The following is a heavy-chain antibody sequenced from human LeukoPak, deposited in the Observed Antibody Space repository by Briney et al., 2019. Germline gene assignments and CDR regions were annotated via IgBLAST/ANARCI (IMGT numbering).Heavy chain of an antibody. D-gene: IGHD3-10*01. Sequence: SETLSLTCTVSGGSISSSSYYWGWIRQPPGKGLEWIGEINHSGGTNYNPSLKSRVTMSVDTSKNQFSLKLSSVTAADTAVYYCARAGDYYGSGSYFGDYYYYYMDVWGKGTTVTISS. CDR1: GGSISSSSYY. CDR3: ARAGDYYGSGSYFGDYYYYYMDV. CDR2: INHSGGT. J-gene: IGHJ6*03. V-gene: IGHV4-39*07.